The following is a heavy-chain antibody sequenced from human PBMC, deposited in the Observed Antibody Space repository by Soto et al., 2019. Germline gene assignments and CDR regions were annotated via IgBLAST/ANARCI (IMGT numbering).Heavy chain of an antibody. CDR3: EREHYGNSAWFDL. CDR1: GYTFPIYD. CDR2: MNPNSGNT. Sequence: ASLKVSCKASGYTFPIYDINWVRQATGQGLEWMGWMNPNSGNTGYAQKFQGRVTMTRNTSISTAYMELSSLRSEDTAVYYCEREHYGNSAWFDLWGQGTLVTVSS. J-gene: IGHJ5*02. V-gene: IGHV1-8*01. D-gene: IGHD3-10*01.